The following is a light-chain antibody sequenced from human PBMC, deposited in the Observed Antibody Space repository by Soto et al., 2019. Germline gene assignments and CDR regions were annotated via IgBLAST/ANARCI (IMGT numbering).Light chain of an antibody. CDR1: QSISSW. Sequence: DIQMTQSPSTLSASVGDRVTITCRASQSISSWMAWYQQKPGKAPKLLIHEASRLESGVPSRFSGSESGTEFTLTISGLHAEDSATYYCQQYTNFPLTCGGGTKVEIK. CDR3: QQYTNFPLT. V-gene: IGKV1-5*01. CDR2: EAS. J-gene: IGKJ4*02.